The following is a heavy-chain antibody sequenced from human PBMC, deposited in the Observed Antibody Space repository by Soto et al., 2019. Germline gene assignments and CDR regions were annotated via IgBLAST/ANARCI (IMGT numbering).Heavy chain of an antibody. CDR3: ARHSSTSKYSYHGLDV. CDR2: IYYIGST. Sequence: PSETLSLTCTVSGGSISSYYWSWIRQPPGRGLEWIGYIYYIGSTNYNPSLKSRVTILVDTSKNQISLKLNSVTAADTAVYYCARHSSTSKYSYHGLDVWGQGTTVTVSS. CDR1: GGSISSYY. J-gene: IGHJ6*02. V-gene: IGHV4-59*08.